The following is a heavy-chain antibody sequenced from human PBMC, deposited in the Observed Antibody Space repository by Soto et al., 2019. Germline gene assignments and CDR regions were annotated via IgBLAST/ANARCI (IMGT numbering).Heavy chain of an antibody. J-gene: IGHJ4*02. CDR2: IFYSDNT. Sequence: ETLSLTCTVSGGSISTYYWSWIRQSPGKGLEWIGYIFYSDNTNYNPSLRSRVTISVDTSKSQFSLKLTSVTAADTAVYYCARGGETYYDFWSGFSPIDYWGQGALVTVS. V-gene: IGHV4-59*01. CDR1: GGSISTYY. CDR3: ARGGETYYDFWSGFSPIDY. D-gene: IGHD3-3*01.